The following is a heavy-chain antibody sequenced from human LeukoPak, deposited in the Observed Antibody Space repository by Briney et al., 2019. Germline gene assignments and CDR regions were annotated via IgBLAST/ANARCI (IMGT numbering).Heavy chain of an antibody. Sequence: PSETLSLTCTVSGGSISTSNYYWSWIRQPAGKGLEWIGRIYTSGSTNYNPSLKSRVTMSVDTSKNQFSLKLSSVTAADTAVYYCARAVGSGSFQTYYYYMDVWGKGTTVTISS. CDR3: ARAVGSGSFQTYYYYMDV. D-gene: IGHD3-10*01. CDR1: GGSISTSNYY. J-gene: IGHJ6*03. V-gene: IGHV4-61*02. CDR2: IYTSGST.